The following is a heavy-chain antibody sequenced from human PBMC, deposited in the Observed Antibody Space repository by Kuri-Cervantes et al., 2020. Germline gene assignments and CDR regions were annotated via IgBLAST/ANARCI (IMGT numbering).Heavy chain of an antibody. D-gene: IGHD4-23*01. J-gene: IGHJ6*02. CDR2: ISWNSGSI. Sequence: GGSLGLSCAASGFTFDDYAMHWVRQAPGKGLEWVSGISWNSGSIGYADSVKGRFTISRDNAKNSLYLQMNSLRAEDTALYYCAKDVGSDYGGSYYGMDVWGQGTTVTVSS. CDR3: AKDVGSDYGGSYYGMDV. CDR1: GFTFDDYA. V-gene: IGHV3-9*01.